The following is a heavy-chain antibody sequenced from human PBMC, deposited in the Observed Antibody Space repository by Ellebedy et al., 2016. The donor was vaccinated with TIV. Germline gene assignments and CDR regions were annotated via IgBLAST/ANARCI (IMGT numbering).Heavy chain of an antibody. J-gene: IGHJ4*02. D-gene: IGHD3-10*01. V-gene: IGHV3-43*01. CDR1: GFTFDDYT. CDR2: ISWDGGST. CDR3: AKATSDPMVRGVIITSYYFDY. Sequence: GESLKISCAASGFTFDDYTMHWVRQAPGKGLEWVSLISWDGGSTYYADFVKGRFTISRDNSKNSLYLQMNSLRTEDTALYYCAKATSDPMVRGVIITSYYFDYWGQGTLVTVSS.